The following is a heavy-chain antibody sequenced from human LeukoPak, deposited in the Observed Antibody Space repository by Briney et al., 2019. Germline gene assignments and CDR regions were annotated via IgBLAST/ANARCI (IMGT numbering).Heavy chain of an antibody. V-gene: IGHV1-69*06. Sequence: SVKVSCKASGGTFISYAISWVRQAPGQGLEWMGGIIPIFGTANYAQKFQGRDTITAAKSPSTAYMELSSLRSEDTAVYYCARRRDFDWLGPNNWFDPWGQGTLVTVSS. CDR1: GGTFISYA. CDR2: IIPIFGTA. D-gene: IGHD3-9*01. J-gene: IGHJ5*02. CDR3: ARRRDFDWLGPNNWFDP.